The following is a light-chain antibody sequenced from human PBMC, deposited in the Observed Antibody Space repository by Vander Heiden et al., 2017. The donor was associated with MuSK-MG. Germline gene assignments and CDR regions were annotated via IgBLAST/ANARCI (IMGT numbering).Light chain of an antibody. CDR2: DVS. J-gene: IGLJ1*01. Sequence: QSALTQPRSVSGSPGQSVTISCTGTSRDVGGYTSVSWYQQHPGNAPKLMIYDVSKRPSGVPDRFSGSKSGNTASLSISGLQAEDEADYYCCSYAGSYVYVFGTGTKVTVL. CDR1: SRDVGGYTS. CDR3: CSYAGSYVYV. V-gene: IGLV2-11*01.